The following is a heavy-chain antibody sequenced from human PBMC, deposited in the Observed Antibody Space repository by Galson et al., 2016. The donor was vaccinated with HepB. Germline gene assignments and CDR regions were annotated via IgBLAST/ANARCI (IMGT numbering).Heavy chain of an antibody. CDR1: GFTFSRYG. CDR3: ARDLNTAVFNVANFDN. D-gene: IGHD6-19*01. J-gene: IGHJ4*02. CDR2: IWHDGNNK. Sequence: SLRLSCAASGFTFSRYGMHWVRQAPGKGLEWVAVIWHDGNNKYYADSVKGRFTIARDNSHSTLYLQMNSLRAEDTALYYCARDLNTAVFNVANFDNWGQGTLVTVSS. V-gene: IGHV3-33*01.